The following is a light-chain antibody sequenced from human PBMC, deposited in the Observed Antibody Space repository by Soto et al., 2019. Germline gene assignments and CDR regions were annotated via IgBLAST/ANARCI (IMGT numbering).Light chain of an antibody. J-gene: IGLJ1*01. V-gene: IGLV1-51*01. CDR1: SSNIGNNY. CDR2: DND. Sequence: QSVLTQPPSVSAAPGQKVTISCSGSSSNIGNNYVSWYQQAPGAAPKLLIYDNDKRPSEIPDRFTGSKSGTSATLDITGLQIGDEADYFCGTWDSNLRGAYVFGTGTKLTVL. CDR3: GTWDSNLRGAYV.